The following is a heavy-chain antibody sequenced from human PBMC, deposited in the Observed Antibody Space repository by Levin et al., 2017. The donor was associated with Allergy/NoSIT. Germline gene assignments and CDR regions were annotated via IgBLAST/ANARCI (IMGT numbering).Heavy chain of an antibody. CDR1: GFTVSSNY. J-gene: IGHJ4*02. CDR2: IYTGDRT. Sequence: GGSLRLSCAAFGFTVSSNYVSWVRQAPGKGLEWVAVIYTGDRTHYAHSVEGRCTISRDIAENTVILEMNRLRVDDTAIYYCAREGEAYDVLTGYSGGAGKWGQGTLVTVSS. V-gene: IGHV3-53*01. D-gene: IGHD3-9*01. CDR3: AREGEAYDVLTGYSGGAGK.